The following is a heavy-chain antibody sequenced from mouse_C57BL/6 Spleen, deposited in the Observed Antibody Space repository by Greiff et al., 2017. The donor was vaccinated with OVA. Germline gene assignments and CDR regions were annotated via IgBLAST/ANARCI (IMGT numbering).Heavy chain of an antibody. V-gene: IGHV1-53*01. CDR2: INPSNGGT. Sequence: QVQLKQPGTELVKPGASVKLSCKASGYTFTSYWMHWVKQRPGQGLEWIGNINPSNGGTNYNEKFKSKATLTVDKSSSTAYMQLSSLTSEDSAVYYCARGAITTVVEDYWGQGTTLTVSS. CDR1: GYTFTSYW. CDR3: ARGAITTVVEDY. D-gene: IGHD1-1*01. J-gene: IGHJ2*01.